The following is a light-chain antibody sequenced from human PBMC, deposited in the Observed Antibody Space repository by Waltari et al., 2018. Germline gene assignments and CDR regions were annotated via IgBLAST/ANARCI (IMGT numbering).Light chain of an antibody. CDR2: KAS. CDR1: QSISTW. CDR3: QQYGSSPLYT. Sequence: DIQMTQSPSTLSASAGDRVTITCRASQSISTWLAWYQQKPGKAPRLLIYKASDLENGVPSRFSGSGSGTDFTLTISRLEPEDFAVYYCQQYGSSPLYTFGQGTKLEI. V-gene: IGKV1-5*03. J-gene: IGKJ2*01.